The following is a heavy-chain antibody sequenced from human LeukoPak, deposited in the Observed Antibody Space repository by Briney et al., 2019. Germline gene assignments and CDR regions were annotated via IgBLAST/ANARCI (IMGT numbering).Heavy chain of an antibody. CDR3: ARDPLAVAGISPNWFDP. Sequence: PSETLSLTCTVSGVSISSYYWSWIRQPAGKGLEWIGRIYTSGSTNYNPSLKSRVTMSVDTSKNQFSLKLSSVTAADTAVYYCARDPLAVAGISPNWFDPWGQGTLVTVSS. CDR2: IYTSGST. J-gene: IGHJ5*02. V-gene: IGHV4-4*07. D-gene: IGHD6-19*01. CDR1: GVSISSYY.